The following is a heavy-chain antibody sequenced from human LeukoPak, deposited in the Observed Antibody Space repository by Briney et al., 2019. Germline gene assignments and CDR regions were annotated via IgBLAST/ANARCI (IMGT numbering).Heavy chain of an antibody. CDR2: ISSSGSTI. D-gene: IGHD3-10*01. CDR3: AKDGRGYYYGSGSEY. CDR1: GLTFSDYC. V-gene: IGHV3-11*04. Sequence: GGSLRLSCAASGLTFSDYCMSWIRQAPGKGLEWVSYISSSGSTIYYADSVKGRFTISRDNSKNTLYLQMNSLRAEDTAVYYCAKDGRGYYYGSGSEYWGQGTLVTVSS. J-gene: IGHJ4*02.